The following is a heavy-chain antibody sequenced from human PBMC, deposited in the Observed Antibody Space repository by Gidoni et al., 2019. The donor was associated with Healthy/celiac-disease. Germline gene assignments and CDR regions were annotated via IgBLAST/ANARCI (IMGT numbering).Heavy chain of an antibody. CDR3: AKDRWQQQPRPLWQDY. CDR2: FSGSDSST. Sequence: EVQLLASGGGLVQPGGSLRLSCAASGFTFSTYDMSWVRQAPGKGLEWIGWFSGSDSSTYYVDSVKGRFTISRDNSKNTLYLQMNSLRVEDTAVYYCAKDRWQQQPRPLWQDYWGQGTLVTVSS. V-gene: IGHV3-23*01. CDR1: GFTFSTYD. J-gene: IGHJ4*02. D-gene: IGHD6-13*01.